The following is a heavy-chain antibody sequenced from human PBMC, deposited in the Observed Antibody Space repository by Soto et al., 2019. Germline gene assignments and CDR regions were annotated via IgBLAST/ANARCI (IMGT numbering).Heavy chain of an antibody. Sequence: QPGGSLRLSCAASGFTFDDYAMHWVRQAPGKGLEWVSGISWNSGSIGYADSVKGRFTISRDNAKNSLYLQMNSLRAEDTALYYCAMGTFWSGSYYYYGMDVWGQGTTVTVSS. CDR2: ISWNSGSI. CDR1: GFTFDDYA. CDR3: AMGTFWSGSYYYYGMDV. J-gene: IGHJ6*02. V-gene: IGHV3-9*01. D-gene: IGHD3-3*01.